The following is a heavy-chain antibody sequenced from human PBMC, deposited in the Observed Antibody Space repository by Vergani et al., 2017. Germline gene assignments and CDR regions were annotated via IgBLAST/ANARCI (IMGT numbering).Heavy chain of an antibody. CDR1: GFTFSSYD. J-gene: IGHJ4*02. V-gene: IGHV3-30*02. CDR3: AKDISSTADVPGTFDY. CDR2: IRNDGSSK. Sequence: QVQLVESGGGVVQTGGSLKLSCAASGFTFSSYDMHWVRQAPGKGLVMLAFIRNDGSSKYYADSVKCRITISRDNSKNTHYQQINMLRTEDTAVYYCAKDISSTADVPGTFDYWGQGTLVAVSS. D-gene: IGHD1-1*01.